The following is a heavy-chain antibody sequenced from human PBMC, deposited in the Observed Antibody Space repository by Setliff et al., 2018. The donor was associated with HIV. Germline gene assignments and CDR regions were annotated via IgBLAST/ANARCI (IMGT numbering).Heavy chain of an antibody. Sequence: GESLKISCKGSGDTFANFWIGWVRQMPGKGLEWVGFVYPGDSDTRYNPSFQGRVTISADKSINTAYLQWSSLEVSDSAMYFCARGGLAYYPSWHFDFWGRGTLVTVSS. J-gene: IGHJ2*01. CDR2: VYPGDSDT. CDR3: ARGGLAYYPSWHFDF. D-gene: IGHD3-22*01. CDR1: GDTFANFW. V-gene: IGHV5-51*01.